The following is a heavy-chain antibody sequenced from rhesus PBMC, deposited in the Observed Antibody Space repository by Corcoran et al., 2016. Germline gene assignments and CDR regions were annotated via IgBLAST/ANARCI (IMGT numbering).Heavy chain of an antibody. J-gene: IGHJ1*01. CDR2: IYGSGSST. CDR3: ARVGGVGKYFEF. CDR1: GGSISSSY. V-gene: IGHV4-169*01. Sequence: QLQLQESGPGLVKPSETLSVTCAVSGGSISSSYWSWIRQAPGKGLEWIGYIYGSGSSTNYNPSPKGRVTTSGDTSKNQLSLKLSSVTTADTAVYYCARVGGVGKYFEFWGQGALVTVSS. D-gene: IGHD1-44*02.